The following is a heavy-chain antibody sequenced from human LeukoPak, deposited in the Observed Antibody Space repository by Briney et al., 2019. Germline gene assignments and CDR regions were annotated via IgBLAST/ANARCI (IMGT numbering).Heavy chain of an antibody. CDR1: GFTFSSYW. D-gene: IGHD3-22*01. V-gene: IGHV3-7*03. Sequence: GGSLRLSCAASGFTFSSYWMNWARQAPGKGLEWVASINHNGNVNYYVDSVKGRFTISRDNSKNTLYLQINTLRAEDTAVYYCAKRGYYSDTSVKAFDDWGQGTLVTVSS. CDR3: AKRGYYSDTSVKAFDD. CDR2: INHNGNVN. J-gene: IGHJ4*02.